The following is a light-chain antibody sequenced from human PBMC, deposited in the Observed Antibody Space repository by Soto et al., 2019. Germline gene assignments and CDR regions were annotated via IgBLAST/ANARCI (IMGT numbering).Light chain of an antibody. CDR3: QQSFSTPRT. V-gene: IGKV1-39*01. Sequence: DIQMTQSPSSQSASVGDRVTITCRASQSINSYLNWYQQKPGKAPKLLIYAASSLQSGVPSRFSGSGSETDFTLTITSLPPDDVATYYCQQSFSTPRTFGQG. CDR1: QSINSY. J-gene: IGKJ1*01. CDR2: AAS.